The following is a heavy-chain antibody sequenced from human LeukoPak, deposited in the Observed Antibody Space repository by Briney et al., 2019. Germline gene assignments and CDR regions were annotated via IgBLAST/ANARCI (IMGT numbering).Heavy chain of an antibody. V-gene: IGHV4-59*08. CDR2: IYYSGST. CDR1: GGSISSYY. CDR3: ARLSMLVVGLGDAFEI. Sequence: PSETLSLTCTVSGGSISSYYWSWIRQPPGKGLEWIGYIYYSGSTNYNPSLKSRVTISVDTSKNQFSLKLSSVTAADTAVYYCARLSMLVVGLGDAFEIWGQGTMVTVSS. J-gene: IGHJ3*02. D-gene: IGHD3-22*01.